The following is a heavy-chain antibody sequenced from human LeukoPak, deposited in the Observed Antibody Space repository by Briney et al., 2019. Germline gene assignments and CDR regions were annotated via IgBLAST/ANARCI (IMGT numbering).Heavy chain of an antibody. CDR1: GFTFSSYA. Sequence: PGGSLRLSCAASGFTFSSYAMSCVRQAPGKGLEWVGCIKSKTDGGTTDYAAPVKGRFTISRDDSKNTLYLQMNSLKTEDTAVYYCTTDYYGSGSYYNWGQGTLVTVSS. J-gene: IGHJ4*02. CDR3: TTDYYGSGSYYN. CDR2: IKSKTDGGTT. D-gene: IGHD3-10*01. V-gene: IGHV3-15*01.